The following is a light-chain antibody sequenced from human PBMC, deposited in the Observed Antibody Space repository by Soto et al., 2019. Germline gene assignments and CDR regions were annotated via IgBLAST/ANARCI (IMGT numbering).Light chain of an antibody. J-gene: IGLJ7*01. V-gene: IGLV2-14*01. CDR1: SSDVGSYNY. CDR3: TLYISSSTLVV. Sequence: QSALTQPASVSGSPGQSITISCTGTSSDVGSYNYVSWYQQHPGKAPKLMIYEVSHRPSGVSNRFSGSKSASTASLTISGLQAEDEADYYCTLYISSSTLVVFGGGTQLTVL. CDR2: EVS.